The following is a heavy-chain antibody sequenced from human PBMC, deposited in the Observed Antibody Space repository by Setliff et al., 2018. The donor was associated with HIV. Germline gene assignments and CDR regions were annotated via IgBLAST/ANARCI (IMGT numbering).Heavy chain of an antibody. J-gene: IGHJ6*02. D-gene: IGHD3-10*01. CDR3: ARNFGLSPSGKYYYYYGMDI. Sequence: ASVKVSCKASGYTFTGHYLHWVRQAPGQGPEWLGWVNPKSGDAIYAQNFQGRVTMTXDTSINAAYMELRGLRSDDTAVYYCARNFGLSPSGKYYYYYGMDIWGQGTXXXVSS. V-gene: IGHV1-2*02. CDR1: GYTFTGHY. CDR2: VNPKSGDA.